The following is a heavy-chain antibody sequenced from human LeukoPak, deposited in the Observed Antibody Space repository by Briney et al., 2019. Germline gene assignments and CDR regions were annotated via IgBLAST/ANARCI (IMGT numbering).Heavy chain of an antibody. J-gene: IGHJ3*02. Sequence: GASVKVSCEASGYTFTSYYMHWVRQAPGQGLEWMGIINPSGGSTSYAQKFQGRVTMTRDTSTSTVYMELSSLRSEDTAVYYCARDGWENDFWSRGAFDIWGQGTMVTVSS. D-gene: IGHD3-3*01. CDR1: GYTFTSYY. V-gene: IGHV1-46*01. CDR3: ARDGWENDFWSRGAFDI. CDR2: INPSGGST.